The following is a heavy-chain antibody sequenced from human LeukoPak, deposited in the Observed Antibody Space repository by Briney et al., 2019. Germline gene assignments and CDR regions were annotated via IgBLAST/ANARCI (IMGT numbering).Heavy chain of an antibody. D-gene: IGHD3-22*01. V-gene: IGHV4-38-2*02. J-gene: IGHJ4*02. CDR2: IYHSGNT. Sequence: SETLSLTCTVFGYSISSGYYWGWIRQPPGKGLEWIGSIYHSGNTYYNPSLKSRVTISVDTSKNQISLKLSSVTAADTAVYYCARDEGSSGPFDYWGQGTLVTVSS. CDR3: ARDEGSSGPFDY. CDR1: GYSISSGYY.